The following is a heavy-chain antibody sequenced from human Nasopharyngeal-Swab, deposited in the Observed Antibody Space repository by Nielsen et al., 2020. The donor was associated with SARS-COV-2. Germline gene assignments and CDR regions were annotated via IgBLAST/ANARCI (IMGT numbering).Heavy chain of an antibody. D-gene: IGHD3-16*02. CDR2: IFSNDEK. J-gene: IGHJ4*02. Sequence: WIRQPPGKALEWLAHIFSNDEKSYSISLKSRLTISKDTSKSQVVLTMTNMDPVDTATYYCARIDYDYVWGSYRYTGGYFDYWGQGTLVTVSS. CDR3: ARIDYDYVWGSYRYTGGYFDY. V-gene: IGHV2-26*01.